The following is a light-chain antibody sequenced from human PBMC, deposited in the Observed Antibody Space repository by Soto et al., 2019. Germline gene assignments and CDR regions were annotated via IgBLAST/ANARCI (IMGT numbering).Light chain of an antibody. Sequence: QSVLTQPPSASGSPGQSVTISCTGTSRHVGSFNYVSWYQQHPGKAPKLMIYEVYKRPSGVPDRFSGSKSGNTAFLTVSGLQAEDEADYYCSSYAGTNRVFGTGTKVTVL. V-gene: IGLV2-8*01. J-gene: IGLJ1*01. CDR3: SSYAGTNRV. CDR2: EVY. CDR1: SRHVGSFNY.